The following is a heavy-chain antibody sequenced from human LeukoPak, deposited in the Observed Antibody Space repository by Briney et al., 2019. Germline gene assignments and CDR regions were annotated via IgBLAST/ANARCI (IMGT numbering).Heavy chain of an antibody. V-gene: IGHV1-18*01. CDR1: GYTFTSYG. Sequence: ASVKVSCKASGYTFTSYGISWVRQAPGQGLEWMGWISAYNGNTNYAQKLQGRVTMTTDTSTSTAYMELRSLRSDDTAVYYGARGEVVVVTENNWSAPGGQGTLVTVSS. D-gene: IGHD2-21*02. J-gene: IGHJ5*02. CDR3: ARGEVVVVTENNWSAP. CDR2: ISAYNGNT.